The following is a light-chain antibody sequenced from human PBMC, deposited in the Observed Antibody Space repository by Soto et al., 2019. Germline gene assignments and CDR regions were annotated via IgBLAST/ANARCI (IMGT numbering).Light chain of an antibody. J-gene: IGKJ1*01. CDR3: QQYNCYPWP. Sequence: DAQMTPSPSTLTTSVVDSVTITCRASQVISTWLAWYQQKPGKAPRLLIYDASSLESGVPSRFSGSGSGTEFTLTISSLQPDDFGPYYCQQYNCYPWPFGQGAKV. CDR2: DAS. V-gene: IGKV1-5*01. CDR1: QVISTW.